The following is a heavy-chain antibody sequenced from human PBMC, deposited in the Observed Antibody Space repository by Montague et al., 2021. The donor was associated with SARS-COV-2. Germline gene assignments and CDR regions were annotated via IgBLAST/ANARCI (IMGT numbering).Heavy chain of an antibody. Sequence: SETLSLTCTVSGASMRSYYWTWVRQSPGKGLEWIGYTYYSGSTSYAPSLKSRLTMTVDMSANQVSLTLMSVTAADSAVYYCARVEWVIGGITHFDYWGQGFLVSVSS. V-gene: IGHV4-59*01. CDR1: GASMRSYY. CDR3: ARVEWVIGGITHFDY. CDR2: TYYSGST. D-gene: IGHD2-21*01. J-gene: IGHJ4*02.